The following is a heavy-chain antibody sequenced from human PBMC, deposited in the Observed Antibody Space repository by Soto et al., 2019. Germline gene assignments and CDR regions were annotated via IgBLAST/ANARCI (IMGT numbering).Heavy chain of an antibody. CDR3: ARTAIFGVVMDQNWFDP. D-gene: IGHD3-3*01. CDR2: ISAYNGNT. Sequence: ASVKVSCKASGYTFTSYGMSWVRQAPGQGLEWMGWISAYNGNTNYAQKLQGRVTMTTDTSTSTAYMELRSLRSDDTAVYYCARTAIFGVVMDQNWFDPWGQGTLVTVSS. J-gene: IGHJ5*02. CDR1: GYTFTSYG. V-gene: IGHV1-18*01.